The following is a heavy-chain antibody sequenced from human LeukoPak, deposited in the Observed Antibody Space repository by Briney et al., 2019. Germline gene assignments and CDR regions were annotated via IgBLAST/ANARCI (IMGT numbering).Heavy chain of an antibody. V-gene: IGHV1-69*05. J-gene: IGHJ5*02. CDR3: ARARCTNGVCLLNWFDP. CDR1: GYTFTSYG. D-gene: IGHD2-8*01. Sequence: SVKVSCQASGYTFTSYGISWVRQAPGQGLEWIGRIIPLFGTANYAQKFQGRVTFTTDESTITAYMELSSLRSEDTAVYYCARARCTNGVCLLNWFDPWGQGTLVTVSS. CDR2: IIPLFGTA.